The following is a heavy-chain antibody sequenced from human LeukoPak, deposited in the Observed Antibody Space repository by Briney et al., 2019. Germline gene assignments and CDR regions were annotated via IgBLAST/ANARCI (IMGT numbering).Heavy chain of an antibody. Sequence: SETLSLTCTVSDGSMSGYYWSWIRQPPGKGLEWIGYTYYSGSTNYNPSLKRRVTISEDRSMNQFSLKLSSVTAADTAVYYCAREAVRGVTSPHNWFDPWGQGTLVSVSS. CDR2: TYYSGST. CDR3: AREAVRGVTSPHNWFDP. CDR1: DGSMSGYY. D-gene: IGHD3-10*01. V-gene: IGHV4-59*12. J-gene: IGHJ5*02.